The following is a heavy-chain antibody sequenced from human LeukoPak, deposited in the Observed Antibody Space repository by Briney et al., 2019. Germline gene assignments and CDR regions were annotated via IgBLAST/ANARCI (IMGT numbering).Heavy chain of an antibody. D-gene: IGHD3-10*01. CDR3: ARDPFAMVRGVINDY. CDR1: GFTFSSYW. Sequence: GGFLRLSCAASGFTFSSYWMSWVRQAPGKGLEWVANIKQDGSEKYYVDSVKGRFTISRDNAKNSLYLQMNSLRAEDTAVYYCARDPFAMVRGVINDYWGQGTLVTVSS. V-gene: IGHV3-7*01. CDR2: IKQDGSEK. J-gene: IGHJ4*02.